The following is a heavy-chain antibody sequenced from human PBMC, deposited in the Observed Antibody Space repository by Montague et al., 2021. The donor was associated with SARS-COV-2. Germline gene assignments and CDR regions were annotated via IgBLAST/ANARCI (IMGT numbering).Heavy chain of an antibody. CDR1: GGSISSSSYY. J-gene: IGHJ6*02. Sequence: SETLSLTCTVSGGSISSSSYYWGWIRQPPGKGLEWIGSIYYSGSTYYNPSLKGRVTISVDTSKNQFSLKLSSVTAADTAVYYCARQDDILTGYYYYGMDVGGQGTTVTVSS. CDR2: IYYSGST. CDR3: ARQDDILTGYYYYGMDV. D-gene: IGHD3-9*01. V-gene: IGHV4-39*01.